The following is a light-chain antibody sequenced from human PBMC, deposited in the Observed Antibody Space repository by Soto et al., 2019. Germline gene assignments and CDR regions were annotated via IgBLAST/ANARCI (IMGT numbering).Light chain of an antibody. CDR3: SSYTSSTNYV. V-gene: IGLV2-14*01. J-gene: IGLJ1*01. CDR2: DVS. CDR1: SSDVGGYNY. Sequence: VLTQPASVSGSPGQSITISCTGTSSDVGGYNYVSWYQQHPGKAPKLMIYDVSNRPSGVSNRFSGSKSGNTASLTISGLQAEDEADYYCSSYTSSTNYVFGTGTKVTVL.